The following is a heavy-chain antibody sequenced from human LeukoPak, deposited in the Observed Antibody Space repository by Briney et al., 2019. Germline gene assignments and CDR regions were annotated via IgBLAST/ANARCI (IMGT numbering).Heavy chain of an antibody. CDR3: ARDRSSGHPTNWFDP. CDR2: ISYDGSNK. J-gene: IGHJ5*02. V-gene: IGHV3-30-3*01. Sequence: ARSLRLSCSASGCTFSSYAMHWVRQAPAKGLEWVAVISYDGSNKYYADSVKGRFTISRDNSKNTLYLQMNSLRAEDTAVYYCARDRSSGHPTNWFDPWGQGTLVTVSS. D-gene: IGHD6-19*01. CDR1: GCTFSSYA.